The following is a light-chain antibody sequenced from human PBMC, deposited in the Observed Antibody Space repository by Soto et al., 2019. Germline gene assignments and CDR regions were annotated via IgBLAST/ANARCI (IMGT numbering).Light chain of an antibody. V-gene: IGLV2-14*02. CDR1: SSDVGNYNL. J-gene: IGLJ1*01. CDR2: EVS. Sequence: QSALTQPASVSGSPGQSITISCTGTSSDVGNYNLVSWYQQHPGKAPKLMIFEVSNRPSGVSNRFSGSKSGNTASLTIYGLQTEDEADYYCISYTTSSTSYVFGTGTKLTVL. CDR3: ISYTTSSTSYV.